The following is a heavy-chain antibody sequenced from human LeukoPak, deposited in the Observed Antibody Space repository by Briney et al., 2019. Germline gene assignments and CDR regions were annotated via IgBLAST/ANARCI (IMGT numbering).Heavy chain of an antibody. D-gene: IGHD6-13*01. V-gene: IGHV3-21*01. J-gene: IGHJ4*02. CDR2: ITGGDVFI. CDR1: GFTFSSYT. Sequence: GGSLRLSCAASGFTFSSYTFDWVRQAPGKGLGWVSSITGGDVFIYQADSVKGRFTVSRDNAKNTLYLQMNRLRAEDTAVYYCARDRSAYSRQNYFDYWGQGTLVTVSS. CDR3: ARDRSAYSRQNYFDY.